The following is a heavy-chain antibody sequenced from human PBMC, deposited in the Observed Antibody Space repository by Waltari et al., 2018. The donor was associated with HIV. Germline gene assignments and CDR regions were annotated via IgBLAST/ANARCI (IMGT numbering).Heavy chain of an antibody. CDR1: GYTFTTYA. J-gene: IGHJ5*02. Sequence: QVQLVQSGSELKKPGASVKVSCKASGYTFTTYAMSWVRQAPVHGLEWMGWINTKTGNPTYAQGFTGRLVFSLDTSVSTAYLQISSLKAEDTAVYYCARVIGGYCSGGSCYWFDPWGQGTLVTVSS. D-gene: IGHD2-15*01. V-gene: IGHV7-4-1*02. CDR2: INTKTGNP. CDR3: ARVIGGYCSGGSCYWFDP.